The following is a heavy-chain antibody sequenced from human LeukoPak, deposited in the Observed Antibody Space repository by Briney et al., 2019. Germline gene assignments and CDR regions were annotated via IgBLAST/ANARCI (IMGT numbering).Heavy chain of an antibody. CDR2: IYYSGTT. V-gene: IGHV4-39*07. CDR1: GGSIPISTYY. Sequence: SETLSLTCTVSGGSIPISTYYWGWVRQPPGKGLEWIGSIYYSGTTKYNPSLKSRVTISVDTSKNQFSLKLSSVTAADTAVYYCAREKSSGYSYLDYWGQGTLVTVSS. J-gene: IGHJ4*02. CDR3: AREKSSGYSYLDY. D-gene: IGHD3-22*01.